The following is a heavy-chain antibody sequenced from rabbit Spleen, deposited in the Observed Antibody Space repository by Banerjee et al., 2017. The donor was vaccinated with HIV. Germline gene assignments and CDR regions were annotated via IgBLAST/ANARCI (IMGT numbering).Heavy chain of an antibody. V-gene: IGHV1S45*01. D-gene: IGHD2-1*01. Sequence: QEQLEESGGGLVKPGTSLTLTCTASGFSFSSGYDMCWVRQAPGKGLEWIACINTATGKPVYASWAKGRFTISRTSSTTVALQMTSLTAADTATYFCARAPDGYGDMLDLWGPGTLVTVS. CDR2: INTATGKP. CDR1: GFSFSSGYD. CDR3: ARAPDGYGDMLDL. J-gene: IGHJ4*01.